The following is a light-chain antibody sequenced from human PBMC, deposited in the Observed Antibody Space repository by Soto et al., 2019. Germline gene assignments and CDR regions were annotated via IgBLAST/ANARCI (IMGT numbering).Light chain of an antibody. CDR1: QSISSY. CDR3: QQSYSSLWT. Sequence: DIQMTQSPSFLPASVGDRVTITCRASQSISSYLTWYQQKPGKAPKLLIYAASNLESGVPSRFSGSGYGTDFTLTISSVQPEDFATYFCQQSYSSLWTFGHGTKVEIK. J-gene: IGKJ1*01. CDR2: AAS. V-gene: IGKV1-39*01.